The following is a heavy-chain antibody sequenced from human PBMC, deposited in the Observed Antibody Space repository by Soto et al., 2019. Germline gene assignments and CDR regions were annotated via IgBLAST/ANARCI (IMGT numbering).Heavy chain of an antibody. CDR1: GSTFSNDW. Sequence: DVQLVESGGGLLQPGGALRLSCAVSGSTFSNDWMHWFRQAPGKGLVWVSHINSDGSSTNYADFVKGRFTIARDNAKNTVYLQMNSLRAEDTAVYYCARDRSYSLDVWGQGTTVTVSS. J-gene: IGHJ6*02. CDR3: ARDRSYSLDV. CDR2: INSDGSST. V-gene: IGHV3-74*01.